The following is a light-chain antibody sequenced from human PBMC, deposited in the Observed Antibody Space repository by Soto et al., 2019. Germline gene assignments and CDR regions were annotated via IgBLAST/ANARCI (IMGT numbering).Light chain of an antibody. Sequence: EIVMTQSPGTLSLSPGEGATLSCRASQTVNSRYLAWYQQKPGQAPRLLIYGASSRATGIPDGFSGSGSGTDFTVSIRSLEPEDFAMYYCQQYGNSLWTFGQGTKVEI. J-gene: IGKJ1*01. CDR3: QQYGNSLWT. V-gene: IGKV3-20*01. CDR2: GAS. CDR1: QTVNSRY.